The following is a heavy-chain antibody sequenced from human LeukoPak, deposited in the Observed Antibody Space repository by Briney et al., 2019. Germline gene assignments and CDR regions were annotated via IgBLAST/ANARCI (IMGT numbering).Heavy chain of an antibody. D-gene: IGHD1-26*01. CDR1: GFTFSSYS. CDR3: ARDPGGAGDFDY. V-gene: IGHV3-21*01. Sequence: GGSLRLSCAASGFTFSSYSMNWVRQAPGKGLEWVSSISSSSSYIYYADSVKGRFTISRDNAKNSLYLQMNSLRAEDTAVYYCARDPGGAGDFDYWGQGTLVTVSS. CDR2: ISSSSSYI. J-gene: IGHJ4*02.